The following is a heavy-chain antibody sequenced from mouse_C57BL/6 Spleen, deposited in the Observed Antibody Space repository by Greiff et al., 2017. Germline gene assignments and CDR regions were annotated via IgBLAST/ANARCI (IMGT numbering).Heavy chain of an antibody. J-gene: IGHJ2*01. D-gene: IGHD2-4*01. V-gene: IGHV1-74*01. Sequence: QVQLKQPGAELVKPGASVKVSCKASGYTFTSYWMHWVKQRPGQGLEWIGRIHPSDSDTNYNQKFKGKATLTVDKSSSTAYMQLSSLTSEDSAVYYCAIGYDYDGYYFDYWGQGTTLTVSS. CDR2: IHPSDSDT. CDR3: AIGYDYDGYYFDY. CDR1: GYTFTSYW.